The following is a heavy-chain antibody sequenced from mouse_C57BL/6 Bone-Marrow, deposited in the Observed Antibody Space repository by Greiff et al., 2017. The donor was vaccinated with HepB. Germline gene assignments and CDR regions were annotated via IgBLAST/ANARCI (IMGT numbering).Heavy chain of an antibody. V-gene: IGHV1-74*01. CDR3: AREGNWRNY. J-gene: IGHJ2*01. CDR2: IHTSDSDT. CDR1: GYTFTSYW. D-gene: IGHD4-1*01. Sequence: QVQLQQPGAELVKPGASVKVSCKASGYTFTSYWMHWVKQRPGQGLEWIGRIHTSDSDTNYNQKFKGKATFTVDKSGSTTYMQMSSLTTEDSAVYDCAREGNWRNYWGQGTTLTVSS.